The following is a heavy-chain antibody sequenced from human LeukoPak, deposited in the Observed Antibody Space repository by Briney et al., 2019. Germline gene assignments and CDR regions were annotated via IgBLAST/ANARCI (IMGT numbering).Heavy chain of an antibody. CDR2: IKEDGSEK. J-gene: IGHJ4*02. Sequence: PGGSLRLSCAASGFTFSSYWLSWVRQAPGRGLEWVANIKEDGSEKYYVDSVKGRFTISRDNAKNSLYLQMNGLRAEDTAVYYCARAGGFTTVRGVITPHGWNYWGQGTLVTVSS. CDR3: ARAGGFTTVRGVITPHGWNY. CDR1: GFTFSSYW. D-gene: IGHD3-10*01. V-gene: IGHV3-7*01.